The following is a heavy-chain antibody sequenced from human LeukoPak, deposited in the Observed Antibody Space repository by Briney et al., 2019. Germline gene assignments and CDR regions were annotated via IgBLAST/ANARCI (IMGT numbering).Heavy chain of an antibody. CDR1: GGSISSGDYY. D-gene: IGHD4-17*01. CDR2: IYYSGST. Sequence: SETLSLTCTVSGGSISSGDYYWSWIRQPPGKGLEWIGYIYYSGSTYYNPSLRSRVTISVDTSKNQFSLKLSSVTAADTAVYYCARDQITVTPAFDIWGQGTMVTVSS. J-gene: IGHJ3*02. CDR3: ARDQITVTPAFDI. V-gene: IGHV4-30-4*01.